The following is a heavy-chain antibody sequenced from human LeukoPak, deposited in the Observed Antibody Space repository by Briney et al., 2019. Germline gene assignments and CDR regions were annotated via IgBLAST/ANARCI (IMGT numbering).Heavy chain of an antibody. CDR2: IYYSGST. CDR1: GGSISSGGYY. J-gene: IGHJ4*02. Sequence: PSQTLSLTCTVSGGSISSGGYYWSWIRQHPGKGLEWIGYIYYSGSTYYNPSLKSRVTISVDTSKNQFSLKLSSVTAADTAVYYCARDEGSSGWYSFPCWGQGTLVTVSS. CDR3: ARDEGSSGWYSFPC. D-gene: IGHD6-19*01. V-gene: IGHV4-31*03.